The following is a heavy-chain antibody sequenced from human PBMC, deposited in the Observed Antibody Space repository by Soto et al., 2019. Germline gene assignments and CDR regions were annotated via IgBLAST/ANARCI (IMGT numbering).Heavy chain of an antibody. CDR2: ISQDGAIA. CDR3: LRVQRHWNEFADQ. CDR1: GFAFGSYW. D-gene: IGHD1-1*01. Sequence: VQLVESGGGLVQPGGSLRLSCAASGFAFGSYWMHWVRQAPGKGLVWVSRISQDGAIATQADSVKGRFTISRDNAKNTLFLQMNSLRADDTAVYYCLRVQRHWNEFADQWGKGTLVTVSS. V-gene: IGHV3-74*01. J-gene: IGHJ4*02.